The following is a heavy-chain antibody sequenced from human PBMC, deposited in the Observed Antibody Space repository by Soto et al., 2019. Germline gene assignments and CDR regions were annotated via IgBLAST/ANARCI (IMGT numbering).Heavy chain of an antibody. D-gene: IGHD5-18*01. CDR2: IYWDDDK. Sequence: QITLKESGPTLVKPTQTRTLTCTFSGFSLSTSGVGVGWIRQPPGKALEWLALIYWDDDKRYSPSLKSRLTIIKDTSKNQVVLTMTNMHPVDTATYYCAPVDTAIANNGVRYWGQGTLVTVSS. CDR1: GFSLSTSGVG. J-gene: IGHJ4*02. CDR3: APVDTAIANNGVRY. V-gene: IGHV2-5*02.